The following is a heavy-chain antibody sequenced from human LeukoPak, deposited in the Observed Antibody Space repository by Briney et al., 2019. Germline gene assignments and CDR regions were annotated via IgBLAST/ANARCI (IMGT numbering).Heavy chain of an antibody. CDR2: INSDGSST. CDR1: GITFRNDW. J-gene: IGHJ5*02. Sequence: TGGPLRLSCAVSGITFRNDWMHWVRQAPGKGLVWVSRINSDGSSTNYADSVKGRFTITRDNGRNTLYLQMNSLRAEDTAVYYCARTNWFDPWGQGTLVTVSS. CDR3: ARTNWFDP. V-gene: IGHV3-74*01.